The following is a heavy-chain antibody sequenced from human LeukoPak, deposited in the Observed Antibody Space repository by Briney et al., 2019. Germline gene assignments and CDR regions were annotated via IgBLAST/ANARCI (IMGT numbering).Heavy chain of an antibody. CDR1: GGTFSIYA. J-gene: IGHJ6*03. CDR2: IIPIFGTA. V-gene: IGHV1-69*06. CDR3: ARDWLRFLEWLSSGDYYYMDV. Sequence: GASVTVSFKASGGTFSIYAISWVRQAPGQGLEWMGRIIPIFGTANYAQKFQGRVTITADKSTSTAYMELSSLRSEDTAVYYCARDWLRFLEWLSSGDYYYMDVWGKGTTVTVSS. D-gene: IGHD3-3*01.